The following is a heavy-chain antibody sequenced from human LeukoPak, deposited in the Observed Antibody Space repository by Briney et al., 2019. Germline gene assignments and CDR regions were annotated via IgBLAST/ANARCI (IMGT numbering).Heavy chain of an antibody. CDR3: ARGRGWLPLCRCYFDY. V-gene: IGHV4-34*01. J-gene: IGHJ4*02. Sequence: SETLSLTCAVYGGSFSGYYWSWIRQPPGKGLEWIGEINHSGSTNYNPSLKSRVTISVDTSKNQFSLKLSSVTAADTAVYYCARGRGWLPLCRCYFDYWGQGTLVTVSS. CDR1: GGSFSGYY. CDR2: INHSGST. D-gene: IGHD5-24*01.